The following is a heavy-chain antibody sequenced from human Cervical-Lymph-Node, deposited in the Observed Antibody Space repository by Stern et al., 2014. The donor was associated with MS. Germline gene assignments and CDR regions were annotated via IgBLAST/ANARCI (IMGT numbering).Heavy chain of an antibody. Sequence: QVQLVESGAEVKKPGSSVKVSCKASGGTFNTNVISWVRQAPGQGLEWMGGIIPIFGTALYAQKFQGRVTINAHESQRADYMELSSLRSEDTAVYYCARAAYSTSSYNYWGQGTLVIVSS. D-gene: IGHD6-6*01. CDR1: GGTFNTNV. V-gene: IGHV1-69*01. CDR3: ARAAYSTSSYNY. J-gene: IGHJ4*02. CDR2: IIPIFGTA.